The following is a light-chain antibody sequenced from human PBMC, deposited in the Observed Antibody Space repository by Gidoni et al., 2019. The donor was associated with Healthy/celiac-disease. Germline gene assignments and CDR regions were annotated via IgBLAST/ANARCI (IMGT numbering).Light chain of an antibody. CDR1: QDISNY. CDR2: DAS. V-gene: IGKV1-33*01. CDR3: QQYDNLLIT. J-gene: IGKJ5*01. Sequence: DIQMTQSPSSLSASVGDRVTITCQASQDISNYLNWYQQKPGKAPKLLIYDASKLETGVPSRFSGSGAGTYFTFTISSLQPEDIATYYCQQYDNLLITFGQGTRLEIK.